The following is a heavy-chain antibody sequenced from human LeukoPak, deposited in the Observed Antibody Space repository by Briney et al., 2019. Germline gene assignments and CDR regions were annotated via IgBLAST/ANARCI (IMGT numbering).Heavy chain of an antibody. CDR1: RFSFSDYD. V-gene: IGHV3-30*18. CDR3: AKYAYNWNAPDGFDM. CDR2: ISYDGSRK. J-gene: IGHJ3*02. Sequence: GESLRLSCRASRFSFSDYDMHWVRQAPGKGLEWVAVISYDGSRKYYGDSVKGRFTISRDNSESTLFLQMNSLRTDDTSVYFCAKYAYNWNAPDGFDMWGQGTMVIVSS. D-gene: IGHD1-1*01.